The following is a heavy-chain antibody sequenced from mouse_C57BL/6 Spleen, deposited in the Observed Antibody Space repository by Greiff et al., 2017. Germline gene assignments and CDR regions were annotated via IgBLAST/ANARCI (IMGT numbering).Heavy chain of an antibody. CDR1: GYTFTSYW. CDR3: ARGTSNYDAMDY. J-gene: IGHJ4*01. CDR2: IDPSDSET. Sequence: VQLQQPGAELVRPGSSVKLSCKASGYTFTSYWMHWVKQRPIQGLEWIGNIDPSDSETHYNQKFKDKATLTVDKSSSTAYMQLSSLTSEDSAVYYCARGTSNYDAMDYWGQGTSVTVSS. V-gene: IGHV1-52*01. D-gene: IGHD2-5*01.